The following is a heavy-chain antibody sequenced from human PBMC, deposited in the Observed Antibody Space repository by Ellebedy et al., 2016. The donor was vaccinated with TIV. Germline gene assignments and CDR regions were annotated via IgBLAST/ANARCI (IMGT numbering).Heavy chain of an antibody. CDR1: GYSFKNNW. V-gene: IGHV5-51*01. CDR3: ARLEYYYDSSGYFYTN. CDR2: ISPDPSDT. Sequence: GESLKISCQGSGYSFKNNWIAWVRQLPGKGLEWMGIISPDPSDTRYSQSFQRQVVISVDESSSPAYLQWTSLKAPETAVYYCARLEYYYDSSGYFYTNWGQGTLVTVSS. D-gene: IGHD3-22*01. J-gene: IGHJ4*02.